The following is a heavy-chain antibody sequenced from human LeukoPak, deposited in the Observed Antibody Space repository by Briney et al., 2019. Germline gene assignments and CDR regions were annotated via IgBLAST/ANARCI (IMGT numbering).Heavy chain of an antibody. CDR2: ISSSSSYI. CDR1: GFTFSSYS. D-gene: IGHD5-24*01. J-gene: IGHJ6*03. Sequence: GGSLRLSCAASGFTFSSYSMNWVRQAPGKGLEWVSSISSSSSYIYYADSVKGRFTISRDNAKNSLYLQMNSLRAEDTAVYYCARWYRWLPIGGHYYYYYMDVWGKGTTVTISS. V-gene: IGHV3-21*01. CDR3: ARWYRWLPIGGHYYYYYMDV.